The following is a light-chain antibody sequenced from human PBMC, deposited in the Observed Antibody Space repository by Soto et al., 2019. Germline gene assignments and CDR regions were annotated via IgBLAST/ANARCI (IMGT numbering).Light chain of an antibody. Sequence: QSVLTQPPSVSGAPGQRVTISCTGSSSNLGAGSDVHGYQQLPGTAPKLLIHGNSNRPSGVPDRCSGSKFGTSASLAITGLQAEDEADYYCQSYDSSLRGSVFGEGTKLAVL. J-gene: IGLJ2*01. CDR2: GNS. CDR3: QSYDSSLRGSV. V-gene: IGLV1-40*01. CDR1: SSNLGAGSD.